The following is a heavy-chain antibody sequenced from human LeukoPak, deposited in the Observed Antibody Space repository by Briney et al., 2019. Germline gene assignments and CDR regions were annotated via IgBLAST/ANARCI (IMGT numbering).Heavy chain of an antibody. Sequence: GGSLRLSCAASGFTFSSYAMSWVRQAPGKGLEWVSAISGSGGSTYYADSVKGRFTISRDNSKNTLYLQMNSLRAEDTAVYYCAKVSGIVVVVAATVDYWGQGTLVTLSS. V-gene: IGHV3-23*01. CDR2: ISGSGGST. CDR1: GFTFSSYA. D-gene: IGHD2-15*01. CDR3: AKVSGIVVVVAATVDY. J-gene: IGHJ4*02.